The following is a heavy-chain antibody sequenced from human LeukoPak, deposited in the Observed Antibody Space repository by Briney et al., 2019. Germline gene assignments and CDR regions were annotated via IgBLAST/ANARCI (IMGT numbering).Heavy chain of an antibody. D-gene: IGHD5-12*01. CDR3: ARVGNSGYDWTFDY. CDR1: GGTFSSYA. Sequence: GSSVTVSCTASGGTFSSYAISWVRQAPGQGLEWMGGIIPIFGTANYAQKFQGRVTITADESTSTAYMELSSLRSEDTAVYYCARVGNSGYDWTFDYWGQGTLVTVSS. V-gene: IGHV1-69*01. J-gene: IGHJ4*02. CDR2: IIPIFGTA.